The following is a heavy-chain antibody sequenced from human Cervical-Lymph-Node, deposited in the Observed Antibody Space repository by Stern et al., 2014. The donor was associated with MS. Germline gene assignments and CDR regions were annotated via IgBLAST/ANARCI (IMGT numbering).Heavy chain of an antibody. CDR2: IIPIFGTA. Sequence: QVQLVQSGAEVRKPGSSVKVSCKASGDTFGTYTFSWVRQAHGQGLEWMGGIIPIFGTANYAQKFQGTVTITADESTNTGYMELSSLRSEDTAVYYCAREGKGRNGYNNPFDYWGQGTLVTVSS. J-gene: IGHJ4*02. CDR3: AREGKGRNGYNNPFDY. V-gene: IGHV1-69*01. CDR1: GDTFGTYT. D-gene: IGHD5-24*01.